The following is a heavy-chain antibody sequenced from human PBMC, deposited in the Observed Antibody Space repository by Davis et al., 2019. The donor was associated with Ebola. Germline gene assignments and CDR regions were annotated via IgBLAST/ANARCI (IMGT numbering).Heavy chain of an antibody. CDR3: VRGWGRSGLDV. CDR2: ISHGGTT. J-gene: IGHJ6*02. Sequence: PSETLSLTCAVYGGSFSGYFWSWIRQPPGKGLEWIGEISHGGTTSHNPSLKSRVTISVDTSNNQFSLTLNSVTPEDTAVYYCVRGWGRSGLDVWGQGTTVTVSS. D-gene: IGHD3-16*01. CDR1: GGSFSGYF. V-gene: IGHV4-34*01.